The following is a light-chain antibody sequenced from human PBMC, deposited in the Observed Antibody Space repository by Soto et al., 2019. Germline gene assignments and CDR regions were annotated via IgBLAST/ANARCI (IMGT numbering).Light chain of an antibody. V-gene: IGLV2-14*01. CDR1: SSDVGYYNY. J-gene: IGLJ2*01. CDR3: SSQGTSSTLV. CDR2: DVS. Sequence: QSALTQPASVSGSPEQSITISCTGTSSDVGYYNYVSWYQQHPGKAPNLMIYDVSNRPSGVSNRFSGSKSGNTASLTISGLQAEDEADYYCSSQGTSSTLVFGGGTKLTVL.